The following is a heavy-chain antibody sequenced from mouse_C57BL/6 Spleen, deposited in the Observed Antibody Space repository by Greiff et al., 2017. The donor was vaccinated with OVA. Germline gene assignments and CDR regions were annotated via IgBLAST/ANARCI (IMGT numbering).Heavy chain of an antibody. CDR3: ARDTTFDY. CDR2: IDPSDSYT. CDR1: GYTFTSYW. V-gene: IGHV1-69*01. Sequence: VQLQQPGAELVMPGASVKLSCKASGYTFTSYWMHWVKQRPGQGLEWIGEIDPSDSYTNYNQKFKGKSTLTVDKSSSTAYMQLSSLTSEDSAVYYCARDTTFDYWGQGTTLTVSS. J-gene: IGHJ2*01.